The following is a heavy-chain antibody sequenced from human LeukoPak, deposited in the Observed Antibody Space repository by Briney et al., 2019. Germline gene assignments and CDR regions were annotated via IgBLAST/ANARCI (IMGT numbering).Heavy chain of an antibody. CDR2: ISGSGGST. D-gene: IGHD4/OR15-4a*01. V-gene: IGHV3-23*01. J-gene: IGHJ4*02. Sequence: GGSLRLSCAASGFTFSSYAMSWVRQALGKGLEWVSAISGSGGSTYYADSVKGRFTISRDNSKNTLYLQMNSLRAEDTAVYYCAKDWCFPCGGRDYWGQGTLVTVSS. CDR1: GFTFSSYA. CDR3: AKDWCFPCGGRDY.